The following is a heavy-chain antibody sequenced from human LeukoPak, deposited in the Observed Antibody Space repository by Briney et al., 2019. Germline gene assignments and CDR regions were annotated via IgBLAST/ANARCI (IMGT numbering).Heavy chain of an antibody. D-gene: IGHD3-22*01. Sequence: SVKVSCKASGGTFNSYAISWVRQAPGQGLEWMGRIIPILGIANYAQKFQGRVTITADKSTSTAYMELSSLRSEDTAVYYCASSHYDSSGYPRPDPWGQGTLVTVSS. CDR3: ASSHYDSSGYPRPDP. CDR2: IIPILGIA. CDR1: GGTFNSYA. J-gene: IGHJ5*02. V-gene: IGHV1-69*04.